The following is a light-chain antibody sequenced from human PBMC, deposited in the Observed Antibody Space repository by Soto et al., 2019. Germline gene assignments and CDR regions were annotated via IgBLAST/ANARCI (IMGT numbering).Light chain of an antibody. CDR2: DAS. V-gene: IGKV1-5*01. CDR1: QSISSW. Sequence: GDRVTITFRASQSISSWLAWYQQKPGKAPKLLIYDASSLESGVPSRFSGSGSGTEFTLTISSLQPDDFATYYCQQCNGYSRTFCQVTKVDIK. CDR3: QQCNGYSRT. J-gene: IGKJ1*01.